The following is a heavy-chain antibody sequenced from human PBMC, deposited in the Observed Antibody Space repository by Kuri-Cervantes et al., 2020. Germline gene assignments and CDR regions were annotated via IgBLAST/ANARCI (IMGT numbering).Heavy chain of an antibody. V-gene: IGHV4-59*01. Sequence: GSLRLSCTVSGGSMSSYYWSWIRQPPGKGLEWIGYIYYSGSTNYNPSLKSRVTISVDTSKNQFSLRLSSVTAADTAVYYCARANYIWGSYVDWGQGTLVTVSS. CDR1: GGSMSSYY. CDR2: IYYSGST. CDR3: ARANYIWGSYVD. J-gene: IGHJ4*02. D-gene: IGHD3-16*01.